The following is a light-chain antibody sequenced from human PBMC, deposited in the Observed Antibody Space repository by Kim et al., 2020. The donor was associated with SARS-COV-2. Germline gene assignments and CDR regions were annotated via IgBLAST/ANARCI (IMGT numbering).Light chain of an antibody. J-gene: IGLJ2*01. V-gene: IGLV3-1*01. CDR2: EDN. Sequence: SYELTQPPSVSVSPGQTASITCSGDKLGDKNVCWYQQKPGQSPVLVIYEDNKRPSGIPERVSGSNSGNTATLTIGGTQAMDEADYFCQAWDSRTVVFGGGTQLTVL. CDR3: QAWDSRTVV. CDR1: KLGDKN.